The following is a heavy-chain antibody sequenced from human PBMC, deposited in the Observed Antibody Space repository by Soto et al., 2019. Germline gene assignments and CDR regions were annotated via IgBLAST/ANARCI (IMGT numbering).Heavy chain of an antibody. V-gene: IGHV1-69*06. D-gene: IGHD5-12*01. J-gene: IGHJ4*02. CDR1: GCTFSSYA. CDR2: IIPIFGTA. Sequence: QVQLVQSGAEVKKPGSSVKVSCKASGCTFSSYAINWVRQAPGQGLEWMGGIIPIFGTANYAQKFQGRVTITADKSTSTAYMELSSLRSEDTAVYYCARGLDGYNFSYFDYWGQGTLVTVSS. CDR3: ARGLDGYNFSYFDY.